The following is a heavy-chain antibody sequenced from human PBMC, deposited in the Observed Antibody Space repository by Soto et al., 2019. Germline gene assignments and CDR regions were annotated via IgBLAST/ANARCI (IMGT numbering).Heavy chain of an antibody. CDR1: GFTFDDYA. CDR3: ATESVRGVIIYGPFDY. V-gene: IGHV3-9*01. CDR2: ISWNSGSI. D-gene: IGHD3-10*01. Sequence: EVQLVESGGGLVQPGRSLRLSCAASGFTFDDYAMHWVRQAPGKGLEWVSGISWNSGSIGYADSVKGRFTISRDNAKNSLYLQMNSLRAEDTALYYCATESVRGVIIYGPFDYWGQGTLVTVSS. J-gene: IGHJ4*02.